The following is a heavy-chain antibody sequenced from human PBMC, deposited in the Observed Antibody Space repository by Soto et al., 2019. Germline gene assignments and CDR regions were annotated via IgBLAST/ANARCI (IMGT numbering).Heavy chain of an antibody. Sequence: PSVTLCVTWTVAGGSHIGYGWSRIRTTPGKGQEWIGYINHSRSTNYNPSLKSRVTISVDTSKNQFSLKLSSVTAADTAVYYCARGGRVLWFGELQQKRHHYYYYYGMDVWGQGTTVTVSS. V-gene: IGHV4-34*01. CDR3: ARGGRVLWFGELQQKRHHYYYYYGMDV. CDR2: INHSRST. J-gene: IGHJ6*02. CDR1: GGSHIGYG. D-gene: IGHD3-10*01.